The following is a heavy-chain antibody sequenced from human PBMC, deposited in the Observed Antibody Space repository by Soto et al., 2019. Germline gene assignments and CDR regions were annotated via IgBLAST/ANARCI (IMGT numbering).Heavy chain of an antibody. V-gene: IGHV3-30-3*01. CDR2: ISYDGSNK. J-gene: IGHJ4*02. Sequence: QVQLVESGGGVVQPGRSLRLSCAASGFTFSSYAMHWVRQAPGKGLEWVAVISYDGSNKYYADSVKGRFTISRDNSKNTLYLQMNSLRAEDTAVYYCARSGAVVDGLWADYWGQGTLVTVSS. D-gene: IGHD1-26*01. CDR1: GFTFSSYA. CDR3: ARSGAVVDGLWADY.